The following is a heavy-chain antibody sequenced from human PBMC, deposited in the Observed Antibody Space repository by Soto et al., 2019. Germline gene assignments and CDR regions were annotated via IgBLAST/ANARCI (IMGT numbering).Heavy chain of an antibody. D-gene: IGHD3-10*01. CDR2: ISGSSGYT. V-gene: IGHV3-11*06. J-gene: IGHJ6*02. CDR3: ARDRGGYGPPDV. CDR1: GFSFSDSY. Sequence: QVQLVESGGGLVKPGGSLRLSCAASGFSFSDSYMSWVRQAPGKGLEWVAYISGSSGYTGYADSVKGRFTISRDNAKNSLYLQMNNLRVEDTAVYYCARDRGGYGPPDVWGQGTTVTVSS.